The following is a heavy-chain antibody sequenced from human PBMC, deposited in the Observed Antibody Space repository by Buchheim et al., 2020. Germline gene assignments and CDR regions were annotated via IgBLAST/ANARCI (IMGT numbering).Heavy chain of an antibody. D-gene: IGHD3-3*01. Sequence: EVQLVESGGGLVKPGGSLRLSCAASGFTFSSYSMNWVRQAPGKGLEWVSSISSSSSYIYYADSVKGRFTISRDNAKNSLYLQMNSLRAEDTAVYYCARETYYDFWSGYASRYYYGMDVWGQGTT. CDR2: ISSSSSYI. V-gene: IGHV3-21*01. CDR3: ARETYYDFWSGYASRYYYGMDV. J-gene: IGHJ6*02. CDR1: GFTFSSYS.